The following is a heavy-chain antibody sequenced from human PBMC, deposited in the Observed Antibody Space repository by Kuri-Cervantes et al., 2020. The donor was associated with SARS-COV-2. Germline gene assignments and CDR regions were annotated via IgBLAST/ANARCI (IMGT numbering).Heavy chain of an antibody. CDR2: IYHSGST. CDR3: ARGLRVGAPDY. D-gene: IGHD1-26*01. Sequence: SETLSLTCTVSGGSISSYYWGWIRQPPGKGLEWIGSIYHSGSTYSNPSLKSRVTISVDTSKNQFSLKLSSVTAADTAVYYCARGLRVGAPDYWGQGTLVTVSS. CDR1: GGSISSYY. V-gene: IGHV4-38-2*02. J-gene: IGHJ4*02.